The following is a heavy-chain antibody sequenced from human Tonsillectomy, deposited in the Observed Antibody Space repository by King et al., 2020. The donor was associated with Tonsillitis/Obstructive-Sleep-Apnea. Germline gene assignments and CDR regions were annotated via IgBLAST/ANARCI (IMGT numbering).Heavy chain of an antibody. CDR2: ISFDGNNK. D-gene: IGHD1-26*01. V-gene: IGHV3-30*04. CDR1: GFTFSSYA. CDR3: ARDRSGSYYLGVDQ. Sequence: VQLVESGGGLVQPGRSLRLSCAASGFTFSSYAMHWVRRAPGKGLGWVAVISFDGNNKYYADSVKGRFTISRDNSKNTLYLQMSSLRAEDTAVYYCARDRSGSYYLGVDQWGQGTLVTASS. J-gene: IGHJ4*02.